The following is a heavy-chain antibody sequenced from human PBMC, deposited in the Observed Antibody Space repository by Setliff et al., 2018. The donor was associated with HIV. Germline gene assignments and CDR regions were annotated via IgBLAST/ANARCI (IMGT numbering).Heavy chain of an antibody. Sequence: GGSLRLSCAVSGFTLSTFSMSWVRQAPGKGLEWVSAISSKDGSTYYADSVRGRFTISRDNSKNTLYPQMNSLRAEDTAVYYCAKSSWWEPRAYWGQGTLVTVSS. V-gene: IGHV3-23*01. CDR3: AKSSWWEPRAY. CDR2: ISSKDGST. D-gene: IGHD2-15*01. CDR1: GFTLSTFS. J-gene: IGHJ4*02.